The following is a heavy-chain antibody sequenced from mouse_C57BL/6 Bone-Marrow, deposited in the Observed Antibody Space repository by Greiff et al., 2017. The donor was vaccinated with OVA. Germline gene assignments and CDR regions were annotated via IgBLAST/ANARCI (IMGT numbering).Heavy chain of an antibody. J-gene: IGHJ2*01. CDR3: ARDYYGSSLYYFDY. Sequence: EVQLQQPGPVLVKPGPSVKISCKASGFTFTDYYMHWVKQRHGKSLEWIGLVYPYNGGTSYNQKFKGKATLTVDTSSSTAYMELNSLTSEDSAVYYCARDYYGSSLYYFDYWGQGTTLTVSS. CDR2: VYPYNGGT. D-gene: IGHD1-1*01. CDR1: GFTFTDYY. V-gene: IGHV1-36*01.